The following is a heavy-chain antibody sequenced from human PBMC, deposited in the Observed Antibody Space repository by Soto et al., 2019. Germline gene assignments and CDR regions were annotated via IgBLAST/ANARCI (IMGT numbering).Heavy chain of an antibody. D-gene: IGHD3-3*01. CDR3: ARVLTTDFGSGYPPRD. CDR2: IYYSGST. CDR1: GGSISSYY. V-gene: IGHV4-59*01. Sequence: ETLSLTCTVSGGSISSYYWSWIRQPPGKGLEWIGYIYYSGSTNYNPSLKSRVTISVDTSKNQFSLKLSSVTAAATAVYYCARVLTTDFGSGYPPRDWGQGTLVTVPS. J-gene: IGHJ4*02.